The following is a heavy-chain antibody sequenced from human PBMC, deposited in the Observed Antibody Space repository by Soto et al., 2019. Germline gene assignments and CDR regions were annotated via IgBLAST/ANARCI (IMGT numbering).Heavy chain of an antibody. V-gene: IGHV1-18*01. D-gene: IGHD3-10*01. CDR1: GYTFTSYG. Sequence: QVQLVQSGAEVKKPGASVKVSCKASGYTFTSYGISWVRQAPVQGLEWMGWISAYNGNTNCAQKLQARATMTTDTSTSTADMELRSLVSDDTAVYYCAIEYGSGSRFDYWGQGTLVTVSS. J-gene: IGHJ4*02. CDR2: ISAYNGNT. CDR3: AIEYGSGSRFDY.